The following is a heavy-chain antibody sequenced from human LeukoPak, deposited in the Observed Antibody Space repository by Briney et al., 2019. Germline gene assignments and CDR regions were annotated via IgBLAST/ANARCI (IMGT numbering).Heavy chain of an antibody. J-gene: IGHJ4*02. Sequence: XRLSCAASGFTFSSYEMNWVRQAPGKGLEGVSYISSSGRTIYYADSVKGRFTISRDNAKNSLYLQIHSLRPEDTALYYCARSTYYYDSSGYYPSRSFDYWGQGTLVTVSS. D-gene: IGHD3-22*01. CDR2: ISSSGRTI. CDR1: GFTFSSYE. CDR3: ARSTYYYDSSGYYPSRSFDY. V-gene: IGHV3-48*03.